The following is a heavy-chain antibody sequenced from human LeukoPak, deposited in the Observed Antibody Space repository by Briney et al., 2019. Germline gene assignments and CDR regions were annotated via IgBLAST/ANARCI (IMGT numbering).Heavy chain of an antibody. V-gene: IGHV3-74*01. CDR3: ARDRSYGTGVYFDY. CDR2: INRDGSSA. D-gene: IGHD5-18*01. CDR1: GFTFSSYW. J-gene: IGHJ4*02. Sequence: AGGSLRLSCAASGFTFSSYWMHWVRQAPGKGLVWVSRINRDGSSATYADSVKGRFTISRDNAKNSLYLQMNSLRAEDTAVYYCARDRSYGTGVYFDYWGQGTLVTVSS.